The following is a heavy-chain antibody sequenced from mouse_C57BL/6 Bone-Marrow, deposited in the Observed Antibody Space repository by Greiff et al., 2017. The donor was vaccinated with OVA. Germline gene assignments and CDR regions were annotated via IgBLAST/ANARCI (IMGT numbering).Heavy chain of an antibody. Sequence: DVMLVESGGGLVKPGGSLKLSCAASGFTFSDYGMAWVRQAPRKGPEWVAFISNLAYSIYYADTVTGRFTISRENAKNTLYLEMSSLRSEDTAMYYCARHGGSSYWYFDVWGTGTTVTVSS. J-gene: IGHJ1*03. CDR2: ISNLAYSI. D-gene: IGHD1-1*02. V-gene: IGHV5-15*01. CDR3: ARHGGSSYWYFDV. CDR1: GFTFSDYG.